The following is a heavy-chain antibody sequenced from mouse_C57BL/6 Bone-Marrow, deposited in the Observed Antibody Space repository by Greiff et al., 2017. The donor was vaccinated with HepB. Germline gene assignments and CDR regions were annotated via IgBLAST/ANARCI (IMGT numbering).Heavy chain of an antibody. CDR3: TCSSYYYYAMDY. Sequence: QVHVKQSGAELVRPGASVTLSCKASGYTFTDYEMHWVKQTPVHGLEWIGAIDPETGGTAYNQKFKGKAILTADKSSSTAYMELRSLTSEDSAVYYCTCSSYYYYAMDYWGQGTSVTVSS. J-gene: IGHJ4*01. D-gene: IGHD1-1*01. CDR1: GYTFTDYE. V-gene: IGHV1-15*01. CDR2: IDPETGGT.